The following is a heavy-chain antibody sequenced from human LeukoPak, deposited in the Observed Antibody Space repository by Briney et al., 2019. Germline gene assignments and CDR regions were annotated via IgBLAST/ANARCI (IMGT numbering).Heavy chain of an antibody. CDR2: INHSGGT. V-gene: IGHV4-34*01. D-gene: IGHD1/OR15-1a*01. Sequence: SETLSLTCAVYGGSFSGYYWSWIRQPPGKGLEWIGEINHSGGTNYNPSLKSRVTTSVDTSKNQFSLKLSSVTAADRAVYYCARTNTVFYYFDYWGQGTLDTVSS. CDR1: GGSFSGYY. CDR3: ARTNTVFYYFDY. J-gene: IGHJ4*02.